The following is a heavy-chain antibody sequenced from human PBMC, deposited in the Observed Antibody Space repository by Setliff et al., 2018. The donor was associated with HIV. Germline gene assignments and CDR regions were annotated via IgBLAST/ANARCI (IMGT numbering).Heavy chain of an antibody. CDR2: IYYSGST. V-gene: IGHV4-30-4*08. Sequence: PSETLSLTCTVSGGSISSGDYYWSWIRQPPGKGLGWIGYIYYSGSTYYNPSLKSRVTISVDTSKNQFSLKLSSVTAADTAVYYCVTMTAVIHWYFDLWGRGTLVTVSS. CDR1: GGSISSGDYY. J-gene: IGHJ2*01. CDR3: VTMTAVIHWYFDL. D-gene: IGHD4-17*01.